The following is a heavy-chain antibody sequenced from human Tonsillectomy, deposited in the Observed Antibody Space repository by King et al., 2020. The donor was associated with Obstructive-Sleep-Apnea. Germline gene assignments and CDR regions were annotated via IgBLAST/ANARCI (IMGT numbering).Heavy chain of an antibody. CDR1: GVSISSSSYY. Sequence: LQLQESGPGLVKPSETLSLTCIVSGVSISSSSYYWGWIRQPPGKGLEWIGSIYNSGSTDYNPPLKSRVSISVDTAKNQFSLKLSSVTAADTAVYYCARGGNYGYSANWFDPWGQGTLVTVSS. V-gene: IGHV4-39*07. J-gene: IGHJ5*02. CDR2: IYNSGST. CDR3: ARGGNYGYSANWFDP. D-gene: IGHD5-18*01.